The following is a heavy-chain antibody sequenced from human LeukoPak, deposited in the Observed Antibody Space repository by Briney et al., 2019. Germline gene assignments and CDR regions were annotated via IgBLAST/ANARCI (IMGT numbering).Heavy chain of an antibody. D-gene: IGHD3-22*01. V-gene: IGHV4-38-2*02. CDR3: ARQAQAYYDSSGYYDY. Sequence: SETLSLTCTVSGYSINSGYYWGWIRQPPGKGLEWIGRIYHSGSTYYNPSLKSRVTMSVDTSKNQFSLKLSSVTAADTAVYYCARQAQAYYDSSGYYDYWGQGTLVTVSS. J-gene: IGHJ4*02. CDR2: IYHSGST. CDR1: GYSINSGYY.